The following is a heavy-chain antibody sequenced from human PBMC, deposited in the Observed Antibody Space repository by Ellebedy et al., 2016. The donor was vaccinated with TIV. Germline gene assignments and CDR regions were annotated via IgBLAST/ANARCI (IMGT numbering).Heavy chain of an antibody. CDR1: GGSISSSSYY. CDR3: ARGTDSGGFHFDS. V-gene: IGHV4-61*05. Sequence: SETLSLTCTVSGGSISSSSYYWSWIRQPPGKGLEWIGYIYYSGSTNYNPSLKSRVTISVDTSKNQFSLNVSSVTAADTAVYYCARGTDSGGFHFDSWGQGTLVTVSS. D-gene: IGHD3-22*01. CDR2: IYYSGST. J-gene: IGHJ4*02.